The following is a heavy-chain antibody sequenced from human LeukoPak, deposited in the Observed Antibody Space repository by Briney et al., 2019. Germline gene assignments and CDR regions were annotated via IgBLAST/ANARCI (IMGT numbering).Heavy chain of an antibody. CDR3: AKDQSRVGASDPFDY. CDR1: GFTFSSCA. Sequence: GESLKISCAASGFTFSSCAMTWVRQAPGKGLEWVSSISGSGATTYYADSVKGRFTISRDNSNNTVYLQMNSLRAEDTAVYYCAKDQSRVGASDPFDYWGQGMQVGVSS. V-gene: IGHV3-23*01. J-gene: IGHJ4*02. CDR2: ISGSGATT. D-gene: IGHD1-26*01.